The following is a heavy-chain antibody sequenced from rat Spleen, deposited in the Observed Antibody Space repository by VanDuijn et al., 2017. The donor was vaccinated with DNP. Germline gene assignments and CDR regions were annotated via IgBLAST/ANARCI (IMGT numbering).Heavy chain of an antibody. J-gene: IGHJ3*01. D-gene: IGHD1-6*01. V-gene: IGHV3-3*01. CDR3: ARSGYNTDYYHLGAY. Sequence: EVQLQESGPGLVKPSQSLSLTCSVTAYSITSNNWNWLRKFPENKLEWMGHINGAGSTNYNPSLKSRISITRDTSKNQFFLRVNSVTSEDTATYYCARSGYNTDYYHLGAYWGQGTLVTVSS. CDR1: AYSITSNN. CDR2: INGAGST.